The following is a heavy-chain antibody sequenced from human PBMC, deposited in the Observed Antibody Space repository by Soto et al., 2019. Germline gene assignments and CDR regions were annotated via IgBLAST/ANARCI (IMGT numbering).Heavy chain of an antibody. CDR3: ARHAPEGGEYYYASSGYDPDY. J-gene: IGHJ4*02. Sequence: PGESLKISCKGSGYSFTSYWISWVRQMPGKGLEWMGRIDPSDSYTNYSPSFQGHVTISADKSISTAYLQWSSLKASDTAMYYCARHAPEGGEYYYASSGYDPDYWGQGTLVTVSS. D-gene: IGHD3-22*01. CDR2: IDPSDSYT. V-gene: IGHV5-10-1*01. CDR1: GYSFTSYW.